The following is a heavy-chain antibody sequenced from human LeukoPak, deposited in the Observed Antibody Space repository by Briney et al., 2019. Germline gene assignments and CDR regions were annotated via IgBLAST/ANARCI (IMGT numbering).Heavy chain of an antibody. D-gene: IGHD2-8*01. Sequence: PGGSLRLSCVASGFTFSSYGMHWVRQAPGEGLEWVAVISDDGSKKYYVDSVKGRFTISRDNSKNTLYLQMNSLRAEDTAVYYCAKDGQGLMYYFDYWGQGTLVTVSS. V-gene: IGHV3-30*18. CDR1: GFTFSSYG. CDR2: ISDDGSKK. J-gene: IGHJ4*02. CDR3: AKDGQGLMYYFDY.